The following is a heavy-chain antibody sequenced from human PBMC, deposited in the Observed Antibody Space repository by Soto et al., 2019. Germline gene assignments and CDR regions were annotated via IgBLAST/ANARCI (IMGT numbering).Heavy chain of an antibody. J-gene: IGHJ4*02. V-gene: IGHV3-23*01. CDR2: VSASGLNT. CDR1: GFTFSTYA. D-gene: IGHD3-10*01. Sequence: PGGSLRLSCAASGFTFSTYAVAWVRQAPGKGLEWVSGVSASGLNTDYADSVKGRFTISRDNSKNTLYLQMNSLRAEDTAVYYCAKWMGPVPDISMDYWGQGTLVTVSS. CDR3: AKWMGPVPDISMDY.